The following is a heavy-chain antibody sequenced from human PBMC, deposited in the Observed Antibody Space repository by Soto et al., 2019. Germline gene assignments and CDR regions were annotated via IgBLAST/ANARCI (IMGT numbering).Heavy chain of an antibody. J-gene: IGHJ5*02. CDR1: GFTFSDTW. V-gene: IGHV3-15*01. Sequence: PGGSLRLSFAASGFTFSDTWMSWVRQAPGKGLDWVGRIKSKSDGGTTEYAAPVRGRFTISRDDSKNTLYLQMNSLKTEDTAVYYCTTDLWRIAVVVGSTGYLTPWGQVNPVTVS. D-gene: IGHD2-15*01. CDR2: IKSKSDGGTT. CDR3: TTDLWRIAVVVGSTGYLTP.